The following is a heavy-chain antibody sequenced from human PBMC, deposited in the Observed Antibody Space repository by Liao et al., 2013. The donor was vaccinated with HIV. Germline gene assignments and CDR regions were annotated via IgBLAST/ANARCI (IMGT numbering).Heavy chain of an antibody. CDR3: ARGEYSSSCLDY. CDR1: GGSISSYY. Sequence: QVQLQESGPGLVKPSETLSLTCTVSGGSISSYYWGWIRQPPGKGLEWIGYIYYSGSTYYNPSLKSRVTISVDTSKNQFSLKLSSVTAADTAVYYCARGEYSSSCLDYWGQGTLVTVSS. J-gene: IGHJ4*02. CDR2: IYYSGST. V-gene: IGHV4-30-4*08. D-gene: IGHD6-13*01.